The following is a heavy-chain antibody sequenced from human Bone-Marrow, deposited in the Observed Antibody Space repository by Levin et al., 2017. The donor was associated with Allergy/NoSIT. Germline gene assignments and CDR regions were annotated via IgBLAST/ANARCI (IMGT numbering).Heavy chain of an antibody. J-gene: IGHJ4*02. CDR1: GFTFSNAW. V-gene: IGHV3-15*07. Sequence: GESLKISCAASGFTFSNAWMNWVRQAPGKGLEWVGRIKSKTDGGTTDYAAPVKGRFTISRDDSKNTLYLQMNSLKTEDTAVYYCTTDQWSADTVVTPTIDYWGQGTLVTVSS. CDR2: IKSKTDGGTT. CDR3: TTDQWSADTVVTPTIDY. D-gene: IGHD4-23*01.